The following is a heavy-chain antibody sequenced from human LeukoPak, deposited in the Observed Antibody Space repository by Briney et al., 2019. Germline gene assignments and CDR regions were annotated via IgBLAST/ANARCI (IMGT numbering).Heavy chain of an antibody. CDR3: ARARYYYDSSGYLAY. CDR1: GFTFSSYW. D-gene: IGHD3-22*01. CDR2: IKQDGSEK. Sequence: GGSLRLSCAAPGFTFSSYWMSWVRQAPGKRLEWVANIKQDGSEKYYVDSVKGRFTISRDNAKNSLYLQMNSLRAEDTAVYYCARARYYYDSSGYLAYWGQGTLVTVSS. J-gene: IGHJ4*02. V-gene: IGHV3-7*01.